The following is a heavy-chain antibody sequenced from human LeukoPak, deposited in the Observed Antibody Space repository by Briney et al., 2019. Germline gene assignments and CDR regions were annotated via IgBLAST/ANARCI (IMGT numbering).Heavy chain of an antibody. CDR1: GGSISGYY. D-gene: IGHD2-21*01. CDR2: TPDRGGLT. CDR3: ARWHRHGRYFDY. Sequence: SETLSLTCTVSGGSISGYYWNWIRQPPGQGLEWIGYTPDRGGLTDYKPCLKSRVAISVDTSKNQFSLKLTAATAADTAVYYCARWHRHGRYFDYWGQGALVTVSS. J-gene: IGHJ4*02. V-gene: IGHV4-59*01.